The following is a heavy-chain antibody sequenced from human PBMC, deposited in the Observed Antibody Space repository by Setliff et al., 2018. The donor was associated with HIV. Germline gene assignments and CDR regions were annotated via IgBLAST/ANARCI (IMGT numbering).Heavy chain of an antibody. CDR2: ITHSRST. J-gene: IGHJ6*03. CDR3: ARAQLPPTYIDV. D-gene: IGHD2-2*01. CDR1: TGSFSGYY. V-gene: IGHV4-34*01. Sequence: SETLSLTCAVYTGSFSGYYWSWIRQPPGKGLEWIGEITHSRSTNYNPSLKSRATISVDTSKNHFSLKLTSLTAADTAVYYCARAQLPPTYIDVWGSGTTITVSS.